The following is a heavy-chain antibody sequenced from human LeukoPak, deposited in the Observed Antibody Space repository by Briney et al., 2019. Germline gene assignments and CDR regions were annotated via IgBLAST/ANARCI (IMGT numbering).Heavy chain of an antibody. CDR2: IYYSGST. D-gene: IGHD5-12*01. CDR3: GRMVPTRYVDY. J-gene: IGHJ4*02. CDR1: GGSISSGGYY. Sequence: PSETLSLTCTVSGGSISSGGYYWSWIRQPPGKGLEWIGYIYYSGSTNYNPSLNSRVTISLDTSKTQFSLNLTSVTAADTAVYYCGRMVPTRYVDYWGQGSLVTVSS. V-gene: IGHV4-61*08.